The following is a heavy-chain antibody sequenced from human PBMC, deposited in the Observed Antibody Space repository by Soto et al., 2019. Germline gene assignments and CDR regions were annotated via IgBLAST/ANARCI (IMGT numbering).Heavy chain of an antibody. CDR1: GFTFSSYA. D-gene: IGHD4-4*01. V-gene: IGHV3-23*01. J-gene: IGHJ4*02. CDR3: AREMPTDLPYFDL. Sequence: GSLRLSCAASGFTFSSYAMNWVRQAPGKGPEWVSAISGSGDSIYYAESVSGRFTISRDNAKRSLYLQMNSLTVEDTAVYYCAREMPTDLPYFDLWGQGTLVTVSS. CDR2: ISGSGDSI.